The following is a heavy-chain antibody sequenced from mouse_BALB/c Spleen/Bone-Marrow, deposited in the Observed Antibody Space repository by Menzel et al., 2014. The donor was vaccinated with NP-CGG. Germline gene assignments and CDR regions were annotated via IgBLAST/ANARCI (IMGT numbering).Heavy chain of an antibody. CDR1: GFTFSSFG. CDR3: ARGGNWEDFDY. J-gene: IGHJ2*01. Sequence: EVKLMESGGGLVQPGGSRKLSCAASGFTFSSFGMHWVRQAPERGLEWVAYISSGSSTIFYADTVKGRFTISRDNPKNRLFLQMTSLRSEDTAMYYCARGGNWEDFDYWGQGTPLTVSS. D-gene: IGHD4-1*01. CDR2: ISSGSSTI. V-gene: IGHV5-17*02.